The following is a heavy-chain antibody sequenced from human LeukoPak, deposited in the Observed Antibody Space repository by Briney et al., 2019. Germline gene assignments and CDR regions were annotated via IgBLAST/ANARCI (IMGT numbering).Heavy chain of an antibody. J-gene: IGHJ6*03. CDR1: GYTFTSYG. Sequence: ASVKVSCKASGYTFTSYGISWVRQAPGQGFGWMGWISAYNGNKNYAQKLQGRVTMTTDTSTSTAYMELRSLRSDDTAVYYCARDGLSYDFWSGYYTRGYYYYYYMDVWGKGTTVTVSS. CDR2: ISAYNGNK. CDR3: ARDGLSYDFWSGYYTRGYYYYYYMDV. D-gene: IGHD3-3*01. V-gene: IGHV1-18*01.